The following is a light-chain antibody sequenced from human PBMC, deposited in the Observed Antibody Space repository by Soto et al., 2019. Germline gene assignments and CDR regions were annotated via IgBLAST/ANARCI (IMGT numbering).Light chain of an antibody. CDR1: NSNIGAGYD. V-gene: IGLV1-40*01. CDR2: GNS. J-gene: IGLJ3*02. CDR3: QYYDSSLSGSV. Sequence: QSVLTQPPSVSGAPGQRVTISCTGSNSNIGAGYDVHWYQQLPGTAPKLLIYGNSNRPSGVPDRFSGSKSGTSASLTITGLQTEDEADYYCQYYDSSLSGSVFGGGTKLTVL.